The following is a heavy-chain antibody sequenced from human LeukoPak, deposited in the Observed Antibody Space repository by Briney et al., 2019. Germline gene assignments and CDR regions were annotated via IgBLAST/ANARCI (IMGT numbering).Heavy chain of an antibody. CDR3: ARQDPLEAAAYVWGSPAAY. J-gene: IGHJ4*02. CDR1: GYTFTCYY. D-gene: IGHD3-16*01. CDR2: INPNSGGT. Sequence: ASVKVSCKASGYTFTCYYMHWVRLAPGQGLEWMGRINPNSGGTNYAQKFQGRVTMTRDTSISTAYMELSRLRSDYTAVYYCARQDPLEAAAYVWGSPAAYCGQGTLVTVSS. V-gene: IGHV1-2*06.